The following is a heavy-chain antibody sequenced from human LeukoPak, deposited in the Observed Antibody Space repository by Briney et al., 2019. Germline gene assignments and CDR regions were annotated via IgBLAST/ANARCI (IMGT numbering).Heavy chain of an antibody. CDR1: GYTFTGYY. CDR3: ARGVVVTPYYYYYMDV. Sequence: ASVKVSCKASGYTFTGYYMRWVRQAPGQGLEWMGWINPNSGGTNYAQKFQGRVTMTRDTSISTAYMELSRLRSDDTAVYYCARGVVVTPYYYYYMDVWGKGTTVTVSS. J-gene: IGHJ6*03. D-gene: IGHD3-22*01. CDR2: INPNSGGT. V-gene: IGHV1-2*02.